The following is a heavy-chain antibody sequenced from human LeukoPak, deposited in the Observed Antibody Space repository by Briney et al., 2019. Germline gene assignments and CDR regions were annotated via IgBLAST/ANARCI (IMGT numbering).Heavy chain of an antibody. V-gene: IGHV3-9*01. CDR3: AKALQAYCSSTSCYAYDFDY. J-gene: IGHJ4*02. D-gene: IGHD2-2*01. Sequence: GRSLRLSCAASGFTFDDYAMHWVRQAPGKGLEWVSGISWNSGSIGYADSVKGRFTISRDNAKNSLYLQMNSLRAEDTALYYCAKALQAYCSSTSCYAYDFDYWGQGTLVTVSS. CDR2: ISWNSGSI. CDR1: GFTFDDYA.